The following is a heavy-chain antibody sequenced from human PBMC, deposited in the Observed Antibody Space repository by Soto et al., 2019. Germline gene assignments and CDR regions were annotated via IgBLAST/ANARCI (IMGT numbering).Heavy chain of an antibody. V-gene: IGHV3-30-3*01. CDR3: EREHAYVWGSPQDAFDI. D-gene: IGHD3-16*01. CDR2: ISYDGSNK. Sequence: QVQLVESGGGVVQPGRSLRLSCAASGFTFSSYAMHWVRQAPGKGLEWVAVISYDGSNKYYADSVKGRFTISRDNSKNTLYLQMNSLRAEDTAVYYCEREHAYVWGSPQDAFDIWGQGTMVTVSS. J-gene: IGHJ3*02. CDR1: GFTFSSYA.